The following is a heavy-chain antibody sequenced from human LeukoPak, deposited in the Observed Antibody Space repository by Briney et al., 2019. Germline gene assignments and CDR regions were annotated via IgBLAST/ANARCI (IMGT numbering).Heavy chain of an antibody. D-gene: IGHD1-26*01. CDR2: FDPEDGEI. Sequence: ASVKVSCKVSEYTLTELSMHWVRQAPGKGLEWLGGFDPEDGEIIYAQKFQGRVTMSDDTSIDTAYMELGSLRSDDTAVYYCAADRGDYSGSYWTAFDIWGQGTMVTVSS. J-gene: IGHJ3*02. CDR1: EYTLTELS. CDR3: AADRGDYSGSYWTAFDI. V-gene: IGHV1-24*01.